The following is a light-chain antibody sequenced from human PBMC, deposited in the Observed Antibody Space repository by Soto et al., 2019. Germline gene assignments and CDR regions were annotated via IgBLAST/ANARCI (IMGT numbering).Light chain of an antibody. CDR2: DTS. CDR3: QQYHIWPYT. V-gene: IGKV3-15*01. CDR1: QSVSSL. Sequence: IVLTQSPSTLSVSPWERFTLSFMASQSVSSLLAWYQQKPRQAPTLLMYDTSTRATGIPARFSGSGSGTDFTLTISSLQSEDLAIYYCQQYHIWPYTFGQGTRLEIK. J-gene: IGKJ5*01.